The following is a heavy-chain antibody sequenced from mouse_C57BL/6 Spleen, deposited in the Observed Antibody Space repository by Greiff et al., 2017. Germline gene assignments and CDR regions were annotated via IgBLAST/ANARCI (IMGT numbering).Heavy chain of an antibody. CDR1: GFSLSASGMG. V-gene: IGHV8-12*01. CDR3: GRRPNYDYDEFDY. CDR2: IYWDDDK. Sequence: QVTLKECGPGILQSSQTLSLTCSFSGFSLSASGMGVSWIRQPSGKGLEWLAHIYWDDDKRYNQSLESRLTISKDTSRNQIFFKSTSVDASETATYDCGRRPNYDYDEFDYWGQGTTLTVSS. D-gene: IGHD2-4*01. J-gene: IGHJ2*01.